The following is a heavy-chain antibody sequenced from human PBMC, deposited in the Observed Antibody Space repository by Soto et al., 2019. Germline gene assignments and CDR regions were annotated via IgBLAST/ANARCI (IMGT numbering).Heavy chain of an antibody. V-gene: IGHV3-33*01. CDR3: ARDASYYSLWSGYCPSRNGMDD. CDR1: GFTFSSFG. D-gene: IGHD3-3*01. CDR2: IWYDGSKK. Sequence: QVQVVESGGGVVQPGRSLRLSCAASGFTFSSFGMHWVRQAPGKGLEWVSLIWYDGSKKSYGDSVKGRFTISRDNSRNTVYLQMNSLRDDDTAVYYCARDASYYSLWSGYCPSRNGMDDWGQGTTVTVSS. J-gene: IGHJ6*02.